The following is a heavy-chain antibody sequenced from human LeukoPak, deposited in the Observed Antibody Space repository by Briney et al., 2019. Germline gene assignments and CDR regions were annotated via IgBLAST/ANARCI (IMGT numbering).Heavy chain of an antibody. CDR3: AKEGRIRLGWFDP. D-gene: IGHD3-16*01. CDR1: GFTFSSYG. J-gene: IGHJ5*02. CDR2: IWYDGSNK. V-gene: IGHV3-33*06. Sequence: GRSLRLSCAASGFTFSSYGMHWVRQAPGKGLEWVAVIWYDGSNKYYADSVKGRFTISRDNSKNTLYLQMNSLRAEDTAVYYCAKEGRIRLGWFDPWGQGTLVTVSS.